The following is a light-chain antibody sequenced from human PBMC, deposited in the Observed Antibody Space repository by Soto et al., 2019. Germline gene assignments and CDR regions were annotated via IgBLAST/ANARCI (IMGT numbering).Light chain of an antibody. CDR3: QQYIFRPWT. Sequence: DIQMTQSPSFLSASVGDRVTITCQASQDISNYLNWYQQKPGKAPKLLIYDASNLETGVPSRFSGSGSGTEFTLAISGLQSEDFAVYYCQQYIFRPWTFGQGTKIDIK. CDR1: QDISNY. CDR2: DAS. V-gene: IGKV1-33*01. J-gene: IGKJ1*01.